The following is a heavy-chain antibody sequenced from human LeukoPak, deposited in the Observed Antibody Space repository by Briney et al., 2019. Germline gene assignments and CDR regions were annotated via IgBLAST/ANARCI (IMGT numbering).Heavy chain of an antibody. V-gene: IGHV3-30*02. CDR2: IRYDGSNT. CDR1: TFTFSDYA. D-gene: IGHD3-22*01. Sequence: GGSLRLSCEASTFTFSDYAMHWVRQAPGKGLEWVAFIRYDGSNTYYADYAKGRFTISRDNSKNTLYLQMNSLRAEDTAVYYCAKDLPKYYYDSSGPPGLDAFDIWGQGTMVTVSS. J-gene: IGHJ3*02. CDR3: AKDLPKYYYDSSGPPGLDAFDI.